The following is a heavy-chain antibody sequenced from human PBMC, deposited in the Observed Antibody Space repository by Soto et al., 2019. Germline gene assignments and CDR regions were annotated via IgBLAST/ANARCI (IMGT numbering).Heavy chain of an antibody. V-gene: IGHV3-48*01. J-gene: IGHJ6*03. CDR1: EFTFSTYA. Sequence: EVQLVESGGGLVQPGGSLRLSCAASEFTFSTYAMNWVRQAPGKGLEWVSYISSSSQNIRYADSVKGRFTISRDNAKNSLDLQMNSRRAEDTAVYYCARDQSRGQVFYYYMDVWGKGTTVTVSS. D-gene: IGHD3-10*01. CDR3: ARDQSRGQVFYYYMDV. CDR2: ISSSSQNI.